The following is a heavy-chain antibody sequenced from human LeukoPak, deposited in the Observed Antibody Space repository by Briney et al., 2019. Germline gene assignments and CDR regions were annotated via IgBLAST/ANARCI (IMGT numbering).Heavy chain of an antibody. D-gene: IGHD4-23*01. CDR2: IYTGGTT. J-gene: IGHJ3*02. V-gene: IGHV3-66*02. Sequence: GGSLRLSCAASGFTISENYMSWVRQARGKGLEGVSVIYTGGTTYYADSVKGRFTISRDNSENTLYLQMNSLRAEDTAVYYCAREGRYGGNFVRAFDIWGQGTMVTVSS. CDR1: GFTISENY. CDR3: AREGRYGGNFVRAFDI.